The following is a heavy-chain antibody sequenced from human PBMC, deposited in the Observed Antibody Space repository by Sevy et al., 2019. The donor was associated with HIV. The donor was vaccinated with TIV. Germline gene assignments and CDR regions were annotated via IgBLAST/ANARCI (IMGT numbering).Heavy chain of an antibody. Sequence: SETLSLTCTVSGGSISSYYWSWIRQPPGKGLEWIGYIYYSGSTNYNPSLKSRVTISVDTSKNQFSLKLGSVTAADTAVYYCARGDYGDYVRGYYYYGMDVWGQGTTVTVSS. CDR3: ARGDYGDYVRGYYYYGMDV. J-gene: IGHJ6*02. CDR2: IYYSGST. D-gene: IGHD4-17*01. V-gene: IGHV4-59*01. CDR1: GGSISSYY.